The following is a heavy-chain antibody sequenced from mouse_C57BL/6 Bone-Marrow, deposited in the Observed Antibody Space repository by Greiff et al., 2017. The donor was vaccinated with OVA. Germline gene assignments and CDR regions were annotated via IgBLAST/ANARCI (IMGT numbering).Heavy chain of an antibody. CDR3: AITTVVAPYWYFDV. CDR1: GYSITSGYY. V-gene: IGHV3-6*01. Sequence: EVQLVESGPGLVKPSQSLSLTCSVTGYSITSGYYWNWIRQFPGNKLEWMGYISYDGSNNSNPSLKNRISITRDPTKNQFFLKLNSVTTEDTATYYCAITTVVAPYWYFDVWGTGTTVTVSS. CDR2: ISYDGSN. D-gene: IGHD1-1*01. J-gene: IGHJ1*03.